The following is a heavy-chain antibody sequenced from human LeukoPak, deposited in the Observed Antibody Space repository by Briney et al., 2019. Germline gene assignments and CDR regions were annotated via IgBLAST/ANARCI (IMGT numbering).Heavy chain of an antibody. J-gene: IGHJ4*02. Sequence: ASVKVSCKASGYTFTSHDINWVRQATGQGLEWMGWMNPSSGNTGFAQKFQGRVTMTRNTSISTAYMELSSLRSEDTAVYYCARARDYYDSSGYVRGFDSCGQGTLVTVSS. CDR2: MNPSSGNT. CDR3: ARARDYYDSSGYVRGFDS. V-gene: IGHV1-8*01. D-gene: IGHD3-22*01. CDR1: GYTFTSHD.